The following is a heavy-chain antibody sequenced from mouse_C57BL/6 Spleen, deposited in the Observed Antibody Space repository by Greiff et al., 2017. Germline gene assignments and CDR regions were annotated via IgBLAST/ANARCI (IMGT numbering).Heavy chain of an antibody. Sequence: QVQLQQPGAELVKPGASVKLSCKASGYTFTSYWMQWVKQRPGQGLEWIGEIDPSDSYTNYNQKFKGKATLTVDTSSSTAYMQLSSLTSEDSAVYFSARTILGGGFAYWGQGTLVTVSA. V-gene: IGHV1-50*01. CDR3: ARTILGGGFAY. CDR2: IDPSDSYT. J-gene: IGHJ3*01. D-gene: IGHD3-3*01. CDR1: GYTFTSYW.